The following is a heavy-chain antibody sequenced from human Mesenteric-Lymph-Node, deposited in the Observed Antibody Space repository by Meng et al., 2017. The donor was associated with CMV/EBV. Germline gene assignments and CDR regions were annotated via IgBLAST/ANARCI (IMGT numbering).Heavy chain of an antibody. CDR2: ISYDGSNK. CDR1: GFTFSSYA. J-gene: IGHJ6*02. V-gene: IGHV3-30-3*01. D-gene: IGHD1-1*01. CDR3: ARGLGTPPGYYYYYGMDV. Sequence: GESLKISCAASGFTFSSYAMHWVRQAPGKGLEWVAVISYDGSNKYYADSVKGRFTISRDNTKNSLSLQMNSLRAEDTAVYYCARGLGTPPGYYYYYGMDVWGQGTTVTVSS.